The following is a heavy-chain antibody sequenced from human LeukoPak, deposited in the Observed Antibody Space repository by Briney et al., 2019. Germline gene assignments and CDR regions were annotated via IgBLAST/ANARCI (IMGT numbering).Heavy chain of an antibody. CDR3: ARVVGLTGYSSNWYSGYYYYMDV. V-gene: IGHV1-69*06. CDR2: IIPIFGTT. J-gene: IGHJ6*03. D-gene: IGHD6-13*01. CDR1: GGTFSSYA. Sequence: ASVKVSCKASGGTFSSYAISWVRQAPGQGLEWMGGIIPIFGTTNYAQKFQDRVTITADKSTSTAYMKLSSLRSEDTAVYYCARVVGLTGYSSNWYSGYYYYMDVWGKGTTVTVSS.